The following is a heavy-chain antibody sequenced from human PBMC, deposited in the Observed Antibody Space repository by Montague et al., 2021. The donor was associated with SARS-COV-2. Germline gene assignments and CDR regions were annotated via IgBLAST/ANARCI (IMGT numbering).Heavy chain of an antibody. D-gene: IGHD3-16*01. CDR1: GFDFGEYA. Sequence: SLRLSCSASGFDFGEYAVHWVRQTPGKGLEWVSGISWNSDSSDYXDSVKGRFSISRDNAKKSLYLQMNSLRPEDTALYYCAKDIGTETIYEAFFDEWGQGTLVTVSS. CDR3: AKDIGTETIYEAFFDE. V-gene: IGHV3-9*01. J-gene: IGHJ4*02. CDR2: ISWNSDSS.